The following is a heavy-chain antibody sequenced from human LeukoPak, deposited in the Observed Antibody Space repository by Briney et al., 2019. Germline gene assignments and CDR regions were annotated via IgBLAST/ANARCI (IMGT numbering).Heavy chain of an antibody. CDR3: ARGLEVTGDGTSFGETTPFDY. CDR1: GYTFTSYD. J-gene: IGHJ4*02. D-gene: IGHD7-27*01. V-gene: IGHV1-8*03. CDR2: MNPNSGNT. Sequence: ASVKVSCKASGYTFTSYDINWVRQATGQGLEWMGWMNPNSGNTGYAQKFQGRVTITRNTSISTAYMELSSLRSEDTAVYYCARGLEVTGDGTSFGETTPFDYWGQGTLVTVSS.